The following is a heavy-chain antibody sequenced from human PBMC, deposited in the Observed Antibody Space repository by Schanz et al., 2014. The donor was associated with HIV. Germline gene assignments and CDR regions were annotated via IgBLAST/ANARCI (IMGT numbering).Heavy chain of an antibody. D-gene: IGHD2-21*02. Sequence: QVQLVQSGAEVKKPGASVKVSCKASGYTFTSYGISWVRQAPGQGLEWMGMINPSGAGTTYARKLQGRVTMTRDTSTSTVYMHLSSLRSDDTAVYFCARDFNIGDQYYFDHWGQGTLVTVSS. J-gene: IGHJ4*02. CDR3: ARDFNIGDQYYFDH. V-gene: IGHV1-46*04. CDR1: GYTFTSYG. CDR2: INPSGAGT.